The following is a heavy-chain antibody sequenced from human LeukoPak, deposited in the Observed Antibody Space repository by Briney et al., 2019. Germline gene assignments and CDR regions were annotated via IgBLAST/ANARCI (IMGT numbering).Heavy chain of an antibody. CDR3: AVGGATGTTGDYFDY. V-gene: IGHV1-8*01. CDR1: GYTFTSYD. J-gene: IGHJ4*02. D-gene: IGHD1-1*01. Sequence: GASVKVSRKASGYTFTSYDINWVRQATGQGLEWMGWMNPNSGNTGYAQKFQGRVTMTRNTSISTAYMELSSLRSEDTAVYYCAVGGATGTTGDYFDYWGQGTLVTVSS. CDR2: MNPNSGNT.